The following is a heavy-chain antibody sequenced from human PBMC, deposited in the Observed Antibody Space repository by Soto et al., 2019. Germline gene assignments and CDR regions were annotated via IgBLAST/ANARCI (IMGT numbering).Heavy chain of an antibody. J-gene: IGHJ4*02. CDR3: VATYGDYLDY. D-gene: IGHD4-17*01. CDR2: IYPDDSDS. CDR1: GYKITTYW. V-gene: IGHV5-51*01. Sequence: PGESLKISCKGRGYKITTYWIGWVRQMPGKGLEWMAIIYPDDSDSRYSPSFQGQVTISADKSISTAYLQWSSLKASDTAIYYCVATYGDYLDYWGQGTLVTVSS.